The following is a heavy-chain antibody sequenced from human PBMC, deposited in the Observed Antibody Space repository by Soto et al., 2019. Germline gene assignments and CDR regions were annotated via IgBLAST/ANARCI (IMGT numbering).Heavy chain of an antibody. J-gene: IGHJ3*02. D-gene: IGHD2-21*02. Sequence: SETLSLTCTVSGGSVSSSSYYWGWVRQPPGKGLEWIGSVYYSGSTYYNPSLESRVTISVDKSKNQFSLKLMSVTAADTAVYYCARVGEYCGGDCYSYAFDIWGPEPMVTVSS. CDR3: ARVGEYCGGDCYSYAFDI. CDR2: VYYSGST. CDR1: GGSVSSSSYY. V-gene: IGHV4-39*01.